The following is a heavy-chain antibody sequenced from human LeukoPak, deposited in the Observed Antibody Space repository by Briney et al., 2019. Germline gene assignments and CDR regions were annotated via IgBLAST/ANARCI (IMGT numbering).Heavy chain of an antibody. V-gene: IGHV3-30-3*01. CDR1: GFTFSSYA. J-gene: IGHJ3*02. D-gene: IGHD5-18*01. Sequence: GGSLRLSCAASGFTFSSYAMHWVRQAPGKGLEWVAVISYDGSNKYYADSVKGRFTISRDNSKNTLYLQMNSLRAEDTAVYYCASQDTAMVGAAFDIWGQGTMVTVSS. CDR2: ISYDGSNK. CDR3: ASQDTAMVGAAFDI.